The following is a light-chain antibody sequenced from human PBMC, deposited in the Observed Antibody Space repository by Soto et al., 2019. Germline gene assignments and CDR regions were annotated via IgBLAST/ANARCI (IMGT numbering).Light chain of an antibody. CDR3: QQSHSPPIT. J-gene: IGKJ5*01. Sequence: DIQMTQSPSSLSASVGDRVTITCRASKSITTYLNWYQQKPGKAPKLLIHDASTLQSGVPSRFSGSGSGIDFTLTITSLQPDDSATYYCQQSHSPPITFGQGTRLEIK. V-gene: IGKV1-39*01. CDR1: KSITTY. CDR2: DAS.